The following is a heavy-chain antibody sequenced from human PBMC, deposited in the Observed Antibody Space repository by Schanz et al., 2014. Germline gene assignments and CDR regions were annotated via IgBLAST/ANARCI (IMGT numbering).Heavy chain of an antibody. Sequence: QVQLVQSGAEVKKPGASVKVSCKASGYTFTSYDINWVRQATGQGLEWMGWMNSKTGNTGYAQKFQGRVTMTRDTSTSTVYMELSSLRSEDTAVYFCARGPSTGAFDIWGQGTMVTVSS. CDR3: ARGPSTGAFDI. CDR1: GYTFTSYD. V-gene: IGHV1-8*01. CDR2: MNSKTGNT. J-gene: IGHJ3*02.